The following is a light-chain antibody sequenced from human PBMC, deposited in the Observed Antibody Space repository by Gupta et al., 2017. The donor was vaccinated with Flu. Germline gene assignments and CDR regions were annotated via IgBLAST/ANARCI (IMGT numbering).Light chain of an antibody. Sequence: QSVLTQPPSLSAAPGQKVTISCSGSSSNIENNYVSWYQQFPGTTPKVLTYQNSRRPSSIPDRFSGSKSGTSATLNITGLQAGDEADYYCGAWDTSLSRWVFGGGTKLTVL. V-gene: IGLV1-51*02. CDR2: QNS. J-gene: IGLJ3*02. CDR1: SSNIENNY. CDR3: GAWDTSLSRWV.